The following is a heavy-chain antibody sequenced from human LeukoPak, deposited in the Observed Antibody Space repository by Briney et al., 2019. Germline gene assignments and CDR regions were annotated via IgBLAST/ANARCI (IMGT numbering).Heavy chain of an antibody. Sequence: GSLRLSCAASGFIVSSNYMSWVRQAPGKGLEWVSVIYTGGSTYYADSVKGRFTISGDNSKNTVYLQMSSLRAEDTAVYYCAKEGDCSTTSCLTGGLDVWGKGTTVTVSS. D-gene: IGHD2-2*01. V-gene: IGHV3-53*01. CDR2: IYTGGST. J-gene: IGHJ6*04. CDR3: AKEGDCSTTSCLTGGLDV. CDR1: GFIVSSNY.